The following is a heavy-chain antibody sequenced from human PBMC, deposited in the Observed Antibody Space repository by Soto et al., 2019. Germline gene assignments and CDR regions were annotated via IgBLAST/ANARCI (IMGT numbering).Heavy chain of an antibody. CDR3: AKGHDFWTYYGYYARMYV. D-gene: IGHD3-3*01. J-gene: IGHJ6*02. CDR1: GASVTTQA. CDR2: ISSSRGST. V-gene: IGHV3-23*01. Sequence: ARCLSPSCTASGASVTTQAVNWVRHAARKVLEWGSGISSSRGSTAYGDSVKGRFTISRDNGKNTLYLQMNSLRADDAAVYLCAKGHDFWTYYGYYARMYVWGQGTTVTVSS.